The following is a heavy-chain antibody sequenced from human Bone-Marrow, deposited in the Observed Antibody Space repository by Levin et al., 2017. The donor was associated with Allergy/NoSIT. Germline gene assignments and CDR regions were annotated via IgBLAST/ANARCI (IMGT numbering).Heavy chain of an antibody. CDR2: IYWDADK. J-gene: IGHJ6*03. V-gene: IGHV2-5*02. CDR3: AHLLVMVDPTGYKYYMDV. CDR1: GFSISSSGMG. D-gene: IGHD2-15*01. Sequence: SGPTLVKPTQTLTLTCTFSGFSISSSGMGVGWIRQPPGKALEWLALIYWDADKRYSPSLKSRLTITKDTSKNQVVLTMTNMDPVDTATYYCAHLLVMVDPTGYKYYMDVWGKGTTVTVSS.